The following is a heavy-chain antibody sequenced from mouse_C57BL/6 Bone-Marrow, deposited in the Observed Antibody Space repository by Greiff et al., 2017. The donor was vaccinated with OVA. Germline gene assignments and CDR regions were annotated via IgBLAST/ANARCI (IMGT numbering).Heavy chain of an antibody. CDR2: IYPGNSDT. D-gene: IGHD1-1*01. CDR3: TRLDGSSYYYAMDY. V-gene: IGHV1-5*01. Sequence: VQLQQSGTVLARPGASVKMSCKTSGYTFTSYWMHWVKQRPGQGLEWIGAIYPGNSDTSYNQKFKGKAKLTAVTSASTAYMELSSLTKEDSAVYYCTRLDGSSYYYAMDYWGQGTSVTVSS. J-gene: IGHJ4*01. CDR1: GYTFTSYW.